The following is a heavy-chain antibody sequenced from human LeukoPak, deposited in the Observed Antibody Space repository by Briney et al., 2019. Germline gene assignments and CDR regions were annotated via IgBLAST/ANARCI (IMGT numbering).Heavy chain of an antibody. CDR2: IYYSGST. CDR1: GGSISSSSYY. Sequence: PSETLSLTCTVSGGSISSSSYYWGWIRQPPGKGLEWIGYIYYSGSTNYNPSLKSRVTTSVDTSKNQFSLKLRSVTAADTAVYYCAGRNYYGSGSSAPFDYWGQGTLVTVSS. V-gene: IGHV4-61*05. CDR3: AGRNYYGSGSSAPFDY. D-gene: IGHD3-10*01. J-gene: IGHJ4*02.